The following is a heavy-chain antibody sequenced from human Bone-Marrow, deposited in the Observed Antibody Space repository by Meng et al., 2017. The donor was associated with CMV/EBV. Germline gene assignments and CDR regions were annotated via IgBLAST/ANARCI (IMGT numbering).Heavy chain of an antibody. Sequence: SGYIFSNFGISWVRQAPGQGLEWMGRISTYNGKTDYAQKVLDKITMTADTSTSTAYMELRSLTSDDTAVYYCARDTQYYHGSGTHRYWGQGTPVTVSS. D-gene: IGHD3-10*01. CDR2: ISTYNGKT. CDR1: GYIFSNFG. J-gene: IGHJ4*02. CDR3: ARDTQYYHGSGTHRY. V-gene: IGHV1-18*01.